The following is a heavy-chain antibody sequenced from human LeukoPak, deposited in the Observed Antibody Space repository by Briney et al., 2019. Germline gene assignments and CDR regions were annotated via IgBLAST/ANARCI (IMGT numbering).Heavy chain of an antibody. CDR1: GGSFSGYY. D-gene: IGHD6-13*01. Sequence: PSETLSLTCAVYGGSFSGYYWSWIRQPPGKGLEWIGEINHSGSTNYNPSLKSRVTISVDTSKNQFSLKLSSVTAADTAVYYCARGPQPAPFDYWGQGTLVTVSS. V-gene: IGHV4-34*01. J-gene: IGHJ4*02. CDR2: INHSGST. CDR3: ARGPQPAPFDY.